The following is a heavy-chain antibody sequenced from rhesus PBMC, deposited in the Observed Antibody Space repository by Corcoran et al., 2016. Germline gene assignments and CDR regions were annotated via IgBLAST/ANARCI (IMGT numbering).Heavy chain of an antibody. CDR3: AKDEDYGNLLY. Sequence: EVQLVETGGGLVQPGGSLKLSCAASGFTFSSYGMSWVRQAPGKGLELVSAINSGGGSTYYAESVKGRFTISRDNSKNTLSLQMNSLRAEDTAVYYCAKDEDYGNLLYWGQGVLVTVSS. V-gene: IGHV3S5*01. D-gene: IGHD4-35*01. CDR2: INSGGGST. J-gene: IGHJ4*01. CDR1: GFTFSSYG.